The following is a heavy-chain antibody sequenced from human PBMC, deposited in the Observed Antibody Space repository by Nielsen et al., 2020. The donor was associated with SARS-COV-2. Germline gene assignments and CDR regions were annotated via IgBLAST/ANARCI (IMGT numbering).Heavy chain of an antibody. CDR2: INSDGSST. Sequence: GESLKISCAASGFTFSSYWMHWVRQAPGKGLVWVSRINSDGSSTSYADSVKGRFTISRDNAKNTLYLQMNSLRAEDTAVYYCARDEYEGAFDIWGQGTMATVSS. J-gene: IGHJ3*02. V-gene: IGHV3-74*01. CDR1: GFTFSSYW. CDR3: ARDEYEGAFDI. D-gene: IGHD2-2*01.